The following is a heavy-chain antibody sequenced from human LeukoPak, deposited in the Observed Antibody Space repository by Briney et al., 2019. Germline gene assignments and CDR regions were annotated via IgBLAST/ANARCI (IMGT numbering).Heavy chain of an antibody. J-gene: IGHJ6*03. CDR1: GGSISSGSYY. CDR3: AREVSSIAAAGPNYYYYYYIDV. CDR2: IYTSGST. Sequence: SQTLSLTCTVSGGSISSGSYYWGWIRQPAGKGLEWIGRIYTSGSTNYNPSLKSRVPISQDTSKNQFSLKLSSVTAADTAVYYCAREVSSIAAAGPNYYYYYYIDVWGKGTTVTISS. D-gene: IGHD6-13*01. V-gene: IGHV4-61*02.